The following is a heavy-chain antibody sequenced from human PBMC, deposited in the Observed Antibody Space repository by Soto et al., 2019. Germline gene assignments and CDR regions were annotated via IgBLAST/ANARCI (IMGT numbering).Heavy chain of an antibody. Sequence: EVQLVESGGGLVKPGGSLRLSCAASGFTFSSYSMNWVRQAPGKGLEWVSSISSSSSYIYYADSVKGRFTISRDNAKNSLYLQMNSLGAEDTAVYYCASSGYSGYDYDYWGQGTLVTVSS. V-gene: IGHV3-21*01. CDR2: ISSSSSYI. CDR1: GFTFSSYS. D-gene: IGHD5-12*01. J-gene: IGHJ4*02. CDR3: ASSGYSGYDYDY.